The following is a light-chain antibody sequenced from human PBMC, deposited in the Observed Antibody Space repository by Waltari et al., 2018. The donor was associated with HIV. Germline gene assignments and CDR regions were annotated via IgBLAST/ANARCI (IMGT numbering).Light chain of an antibody. CDR3: SSYTGTSTHVV. V-gene: IGLV2-14*01. J-gene: IGLJ2*01. Sequence: QSDLTQPASVSGSPGQSITISCTGTSSDVGGYNYVSWYQQHSGKAPKLMIYEVSNRPSGVSNRFSGSKSGNTASLTISGLQAEDEADYYCSSYTGTSTHVVFGGGTKLTVL. CDR1: SSDVGGYNY. CDR2: EVS.